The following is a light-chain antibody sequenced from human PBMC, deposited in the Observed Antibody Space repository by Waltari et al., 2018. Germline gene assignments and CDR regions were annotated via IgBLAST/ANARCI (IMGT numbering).Light chain of an antibody. CDR2: YDS. J-gene: IGLJ1*01. Sequence: SYALTQPPSVSVAPGTTARITCGGDNIGSYSVHWYQKKPGQAPVLVIFYDSDRPSGIPERFSGANSGNTATLTISSVEAGDEAKYYCHVWHPDMDPGVFGPGTEVSV. CDR1: NIGSYS. V-gene: IGLV3-21*04. CDR3: HVWHPDMDPGV.